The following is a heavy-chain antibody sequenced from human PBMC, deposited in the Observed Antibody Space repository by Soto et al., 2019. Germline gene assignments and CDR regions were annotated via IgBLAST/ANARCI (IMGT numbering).Heavy chain of an antibody. Sequence: QVQLVQSGAEVKRPGSSVKVSCKASGDTFAFHSINWVRQAPGLGLEWMGRINPILSMSNYAQRFQGRVTMTADKSTSTAYMVLSSLRSEDTAIYYCATSEGSGYLAFDYWGQGALVT. V-gene: IGHV1-69*02. D-gene: IGHD3-10*01. CDR2: INPILSMS. J-gene: IGHJ4*02. CDR3: ATSEGSGYLAFDY. CDR1: GDTFAFHS.